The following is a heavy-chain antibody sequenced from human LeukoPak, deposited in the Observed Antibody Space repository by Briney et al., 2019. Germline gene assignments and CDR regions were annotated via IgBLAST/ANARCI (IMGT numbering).Heavy chain of an antibody. CDR2: IYYNGSP. V-gene: IGHV4-59*13. J-gene: IGHJ5*02. CDR3: TRVNAATNDP. D-gene: IGHD2-15*01. CDR1: GGSMRNYY. Sequence: SETLSLTCTVSGGSMRNYYWSWIRQPPGKGLEWIGDIYYNGSPNYNPSFKSRATISVDSSNNHFSLRLTSVTAADTAVYFSTRVNAATNDPWGPGTLVTVSS.